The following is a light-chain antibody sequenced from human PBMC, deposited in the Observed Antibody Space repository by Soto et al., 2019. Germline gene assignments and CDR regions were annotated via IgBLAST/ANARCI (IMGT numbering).Light chain of an antibody. CDR2: EVS. Sequence: QSALTQPASVSGSPGQSITISCTGTSSDVGGYNYVSWYQQHPGKAPKLMIYEVSNRPSGVSNRFSGSKSGNTASLTISGLQAEDEADYYCSSYTRSSTRVFGGGIKLTVL. J-gene: IGLJ3*02. CDR1: SSDVGGYNY. V-gene: IGLV2-14*01. CDR3: SSYTRSSTRV.